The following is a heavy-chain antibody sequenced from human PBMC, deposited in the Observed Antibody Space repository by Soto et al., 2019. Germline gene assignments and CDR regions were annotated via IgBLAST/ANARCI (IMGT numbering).Heavy chain of an antibody. CDR2: IWYDGSNK. CDR1: GFTFSSYG. V-gene: IGHV3-33*01. CDR3: ARDVYCSGGSCYPYYFDY. Sequence: QVQLVESGGGVVQPGRSLRLSCAASGFTFSSYGMHWVRQAPGKGLEWVAVIWYDGSNKYYADSVKGRFTISRDNSKNTLYLQMNSLRDEDTAVYYCARDVYCSGGSCYPYYFDYWGQGTLVTVSS. D-gene: IGHD2-15*01. J-gene: IGHJ4*02.